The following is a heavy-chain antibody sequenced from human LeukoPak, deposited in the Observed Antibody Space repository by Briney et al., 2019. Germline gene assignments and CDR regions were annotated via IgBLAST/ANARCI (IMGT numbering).Heavy chain of an antibody. CDR1: GDSISSRNSY. Sequence: PETLSLTCTVSGDSISSRNSYWGWIRQPPGKGLEWFGTIYYSGSTYYNPSLKSRVSISLDTSKKQFSLKLSSVTAADTAVYYCARRPAIIMDRGVVYYFDSWGQGILVTVSS. CDR2: IYYSGST. D-gene: IGHD3-10*01. V-gene: IGHV4-39*01. J-gene: IGHJ4*02. CDR3: ARRPAIIMDRGVVYYFDS.